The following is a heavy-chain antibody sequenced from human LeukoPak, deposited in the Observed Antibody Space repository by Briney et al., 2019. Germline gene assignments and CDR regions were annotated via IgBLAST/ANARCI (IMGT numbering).Heavy chain of an antibody. CDR2: IWYDGSNK. Sequence: GGSLRLSCAASGFTFSSYGMHWVRQAPGKGLEWVAVIWYDGSNKYYADSVKGRFTISRDNSKNTPYLQMNSLRAEDTAVYYCARDGYYGSGSQTYYYYYYGMDVWGKGTTVTVSS. D-gene: IGHD3-10*01. J-gene: IGHJ6*04. V-gene: IGHV3-33*01. CDR3: ARDGYYGSGSQTYYYYYYGMDV. CDR1: GFTFSSYG.